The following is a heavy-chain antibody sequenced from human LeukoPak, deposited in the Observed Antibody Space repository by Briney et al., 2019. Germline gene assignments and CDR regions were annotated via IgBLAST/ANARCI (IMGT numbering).Heavy chain of an antibody. CDR2: IYTSGST. J-gene: IGHJ4*02. Sequence: SETLSLTCTVSGDSINNGSYYWTWIRQPAGKSLEWIGRIYTSGSTNYNPSLKSRVTMSVDTSKNQFSLKLSSVTAADTAVYYCAREIDERSHSSGWYQWGQGTLVTVSS. V-gene: IGHV4-61*02. CDR3: AREIDERSHSSGWYQ. D-gene: IGHD6-19*01. CDR1: GDSINNGSYY.